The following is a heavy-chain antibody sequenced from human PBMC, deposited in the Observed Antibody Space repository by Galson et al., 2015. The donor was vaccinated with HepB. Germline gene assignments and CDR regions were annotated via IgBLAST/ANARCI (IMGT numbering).Heavy chain of an antibody. D-gene: IGHD4-17*01. CDR2: IRSNVYGGTT. J-gene: IGHJ4*02. CDR1: GFTLVDNA. Sequence: SLRLSCAVSGFTLVDNAMSWFRQAPGKGLEWVGIIRSNVYGGTTEYAASVRGRFSISRDESKSIVYLQMNSLKTEDTAVYYCARDRVEREGLITVTMWGFPGRICFDYWGQGVWVTVSS. V-gene: IGHV3-49*03. CDR3: ARDRVEREGLITVTMWGFPGRICFDY.